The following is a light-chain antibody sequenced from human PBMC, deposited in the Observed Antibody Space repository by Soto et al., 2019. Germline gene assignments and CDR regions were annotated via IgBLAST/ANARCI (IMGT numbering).Light chain of an antibody. CDR1: SSDVGGYNY. J-gene: IGLJ1*01. CDR2: EVS. V-gene: IGLV2-14*01. CDR3: SSHTSYSTRV. Sequence: QSVLTKPASLSGSPGQSIAISCTGTSSDVGGYNYVSWYQQHPGKAPKLMIHEVSNRPSGISGRFSGSKSGNTASLTISGLQADDEADYYCSSHTSYSTRVFGTGTKVTVL.